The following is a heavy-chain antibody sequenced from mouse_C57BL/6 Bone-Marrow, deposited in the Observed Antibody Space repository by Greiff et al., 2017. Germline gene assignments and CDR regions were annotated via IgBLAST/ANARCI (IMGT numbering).Heavy chain of an antibody. V-gene: IGHV5-9*01. CDR3: ARHLIYDGYLFAY. Sequence: DVQLVESGGGLVKPGGSLKLSCAASGFTFSSYTMSWVRQTPEKRLEWVATISGGGGNTYYPDSVKGRFTISRDNAKNTLYLQMSSLRSEDTALYYCARHLIYDGYLFAYWGQGTLVTVSA. CDR1: GFTFSSYT. D-gene: IGHD2-3*01. CDR2: ISGGGGNT. J-gene: IGHJ3*01.